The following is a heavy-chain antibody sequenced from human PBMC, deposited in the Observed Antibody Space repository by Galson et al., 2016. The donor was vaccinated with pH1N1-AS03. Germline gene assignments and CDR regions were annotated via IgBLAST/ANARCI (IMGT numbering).Heavy chain of an antibody. V-gene: IGHV3-53*01. J-gene: IGHJ4*02. D-gene: IGHD3-16*01. CDR2: IYGGGDT. CDR3: AREPWGSTQGEY. Sequence: SLRLSCAASGFTINNNYMSWVRQAPWKGLEWVSVIYGGGDTFYADSVKGRFTISRDNSKNTGYLQMNSLRVEDTAVYYCAREPWGSTQGEYWGQGTLVTDSS. CDR1: GFTINNNY.